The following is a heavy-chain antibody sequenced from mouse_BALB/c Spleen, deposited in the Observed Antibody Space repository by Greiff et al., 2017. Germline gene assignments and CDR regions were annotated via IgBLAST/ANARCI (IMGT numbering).Heavy chain of an antibody. Sequence: EVKVVESGGGLVQPGGSRKLSCAASGFTFSSFGMHWVRQAPEKGLEWVAYISSGSSTIYYADTVKGRFTISRDNPKNTLFLQMTSLRSEDTAMYYCARSYGNYYFDYWGQGTTRTVSS. CDR3: ARSYGNYYFDY. CDR2: ISSGSSTI. V-gene: IGHV5-17*02. J-gene: IGHJ2*01. D-gene: IGHD2-10*02. CDR1: GFTFSSFG.